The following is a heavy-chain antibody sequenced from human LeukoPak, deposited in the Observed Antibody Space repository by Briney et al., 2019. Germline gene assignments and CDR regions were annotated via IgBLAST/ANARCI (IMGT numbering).Heavy chain of an antibody. V-gene: IGHV3-30*04. Sequence: GRSLRLSCAASGFTFSSYSMHWVRQAPGKGLQWVAAILFDGSKKYVADAVKGRFTISRDNSENSLYLQMNSLRGVDTAVYYCARDRHFGSGNRLSYFVYWRQGTLVTVSS. J-gene: IGHJ4*02. D-gene: IGHD3-10*01. CDR1: GFTFSSYS. CDR3: ARDRHFGSGNRLSYFVY. CDR2: ILFDGSKK.